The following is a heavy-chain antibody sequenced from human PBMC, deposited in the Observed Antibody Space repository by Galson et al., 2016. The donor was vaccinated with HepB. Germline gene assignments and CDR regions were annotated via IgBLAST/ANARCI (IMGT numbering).Heavy chain of an antibody. CDR3: ATGEQLERRPDMQTPLPHFDP. J-gene: IGHJ5*02. CDR2: FDPEDGET. Sequence: SVKVSCKVSGYTLTELSMHWVRQAPGKGLEWMGGFDPEDGETIYAQKFQGRVTMTEDTSTDTAYMELSSLRSEDTAVYYCATGEQLERRPDMQTPLPHFDPWGQGTLVTVSS. CDR1: GYTLTELS. D-gene: IGHD1-1*01. V-gene: IGHV1-24*01.